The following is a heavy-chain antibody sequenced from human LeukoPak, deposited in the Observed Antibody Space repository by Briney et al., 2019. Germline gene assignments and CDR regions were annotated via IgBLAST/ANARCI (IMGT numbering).Heavy chain of an antibody. CDR3: ARAYSSGWYYFDY. D-gene: IGHD6-19*01. J-gene: IGHJ4*02. V-gene: IGHV3-64*01. CDR2: ISSNGGST. CDR1: GFTFSSYA. Sequence: AGGSLRLSCAASGFTFSSYAMHWVRQAPGKGLEYVSAISSNGGSTYYANSVKGRFTISRDNSKNTLYLQMGSLRAEDMAVYYCARAYSSGWYYFDYWGQGTLVTVSS.